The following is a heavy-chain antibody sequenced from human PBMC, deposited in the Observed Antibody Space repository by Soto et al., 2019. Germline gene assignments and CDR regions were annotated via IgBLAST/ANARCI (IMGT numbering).Heavy chain of an antibody. Sequence: GSLRLSCAAPGFTFCSYALSWGPPAPGEGLQWVSAISNSGGTTYYADSVKGRFTISRDNSKNTLYLQMNSLRAEDTAVYYCAKYNYYGSGSYYNDFDSWGQGTLVTVSS. CDR2: ISNSGGTT. D-gene: IGHD3-10*01. V-gene: IGHV3-23*01. CDR1: GFTFCSYA. J-gene: IGHJ4*02. CDR3: AKYNYYGSGSYYNDFDS.